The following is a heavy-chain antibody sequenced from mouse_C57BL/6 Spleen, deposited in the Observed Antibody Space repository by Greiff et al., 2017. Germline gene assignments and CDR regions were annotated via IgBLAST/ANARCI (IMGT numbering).Heavy chain of an antibody. D-gene: IGHD1-1*01. Sequence: EVMLVESEGGLVQPGSSMKLSCTASGFTFSDYYMAWVRQVPEKGLEWVANINYDGSSTYYLDSLKSRFIISRDNAKNILYLQMSSLKSEDTATYYCARDGYYGSSYEGYFDVWGTGTTVTVSS. J-gene: IGHJ1*03. CDR1: GFTFSDYY. V-gene: IGHV5-16*01. CDR2: INYDGSST. CDR3: ARDGYYGSSYEGYFDV.